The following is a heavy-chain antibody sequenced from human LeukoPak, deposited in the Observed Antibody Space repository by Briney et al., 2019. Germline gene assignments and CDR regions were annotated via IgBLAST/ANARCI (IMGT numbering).Heavy chain of an antibody. Sequence: GGSLRLSCAASGFTFSSYSMNLVRQAPGKGLEWVSIISSSSYIYYTDSVKGRFTVSRDNAKNLLYLQMNSLRVEDTAVYYCARDGGRMDYWGQGTLVTVSS. CDR1: GFTFSSYS. V-gene: IGHV3-21*01. D-gene: IGHD3-16*01. CDR3: ARDGGRMDY. CDR2: IISSSSYI. J-gene: IGHJ4*02.